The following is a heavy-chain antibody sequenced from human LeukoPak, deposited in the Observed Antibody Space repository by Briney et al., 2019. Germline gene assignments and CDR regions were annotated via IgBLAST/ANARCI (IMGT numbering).Heavy chain of an antibody. CDR3: ARDRGGVGATTALDY. J-gene: IGHJ4*02. D-gene: IGHD1-26*01. V-gene: IGHV1-2*02. Sequence: ASVKVSCKASGYTFTGYYMHWVRQAPGQGLEWMGWINPNRGGTNYAQKFQGRVTMTRDTSISTAYMELSRLRSDDTAVYYCARDRGGVGATTALDYWGQGTLVTVSS. CDR1: GYTFTGYY. CDR2: INPNRGGT.